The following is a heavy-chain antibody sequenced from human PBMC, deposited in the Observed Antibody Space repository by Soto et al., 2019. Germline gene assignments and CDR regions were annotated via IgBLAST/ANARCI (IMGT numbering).Heavy chain of an antibody. D-gene: IGHD3-10*01. J-gene: IGHJ4*02. Sequence: VQLVESGGGVVQPGRSLRLSCAASGFTFSSYAMHWVRQAPGKGLEWVAVISYDGSNKYYADSVKGRFTISRDNSKNTLYLQMNSLRAEDTAVYYCASNTMVRGVIGFDYWGQGTLVTVSS. V-gene: IGHV3-30-3*01. CDR2: ISYDGSNK. CDR1: GFTFSSYA. CDR3: ASNTMVRGVIGFDY.